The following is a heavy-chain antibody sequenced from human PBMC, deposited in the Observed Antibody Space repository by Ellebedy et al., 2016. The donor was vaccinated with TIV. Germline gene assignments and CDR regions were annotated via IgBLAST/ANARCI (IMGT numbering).Heavy chain of an antibody. J-gene: IGHJ4*02. CDR3: AKVAGQGYFDY. D-gene: IGHD6-19*01. Sequence: MPSETLSLTCTVSGASISSYSWNWIRQPPGKGLEWIGYVSDSGDTNYNPSLKSRVTISVDTSKNQFSLKLSSVTAADTAVYYCAKVAGQGYFDYWGQGTLVTVSS. V-gene: IGHV4-59*08. CDR2: VSDSGDT. CDR1: GASISSYS.